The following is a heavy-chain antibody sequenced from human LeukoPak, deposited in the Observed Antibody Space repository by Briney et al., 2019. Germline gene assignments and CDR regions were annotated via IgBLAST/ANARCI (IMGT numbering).Heavy chain of an antibody. CDR3: ARVGYCGGDRSNYYYYMDV. CDR1: GYTFTGYY. D-gene: IGHD2-21*01. Sequence: ASVKVSCKASGYTFTGYYMHWVRQAPGQGLEWMGWINPNSGGTNYAQKFQGRVTMTRDTSISTAYMELSRLRSDDTAVYYCARVGYCGGDRSNYYYYMDVWGKGTTVTVSS. CDR2: INPNSGGT. V-gene: IGHV1-2*02. J-gene: IGHJ6*03.